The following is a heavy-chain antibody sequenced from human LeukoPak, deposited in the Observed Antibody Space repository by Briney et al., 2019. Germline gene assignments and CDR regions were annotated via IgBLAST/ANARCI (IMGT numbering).Heavy chain of an antibody. CDR2: IIPIFGTV. D-gene: IGHD6-6*01. J-gene: IGHJ4*02. CDR3: ARIFGSSSSFDY. V-gene: IGHV1-69*13. Sequence: SVKVSCKASGGTFSSYAISGVRQAPGQGLEWMGGIIPIFGTVNYAQKFQGRVTITADESTSTAYMELSSLRSQDTAVYYCARIFGSSSSFDYWGQGTLVTVSS. CDR1: GGTFSSYA.